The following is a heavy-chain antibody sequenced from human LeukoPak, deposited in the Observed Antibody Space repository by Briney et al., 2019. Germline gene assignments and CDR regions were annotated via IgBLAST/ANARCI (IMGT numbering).Heavy chain of an antibody. J-gene: IGHJ4*02. Sequence: PGRPLRLSCTASGFTFGDYAMSWFRQAPGKGLEWVGFIRSKAYGGTTEYAASVKGRFTISRDDSKSIAYLRMNSLKTEDTAVYYCTRIGTTGDYWGQGTLVTVSS. CDR1: GFTFGDYA. CDR2: IRSKAYGGTT. CDR3: TRIGTTGDY. D-gene: IGHD4-11*01. V-gene: IGHV3-49*03.